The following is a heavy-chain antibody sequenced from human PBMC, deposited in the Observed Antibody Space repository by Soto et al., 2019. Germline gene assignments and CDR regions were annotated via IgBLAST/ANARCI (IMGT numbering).Heavy chain of an antibody. J-gene: IGHJ6*02. D-gene: IGHD2-8*01. CDR1: GYTFTGYY. CDR2: INPNSGGT. Sequence: GASVKVFCKASGYTFTGYYMHWVRQAPGQGLEWMGWINPNSGGTNYAQKFQGRVTMTRDTSISTAYMELSRLRSDDTAVYYCARAGDCTNGVCYLTGPMDVWGQGTTVTVSS. V-gene: IGHV1-2*02. CDR3: ARAGDCTNGVCYLTGPMDV.